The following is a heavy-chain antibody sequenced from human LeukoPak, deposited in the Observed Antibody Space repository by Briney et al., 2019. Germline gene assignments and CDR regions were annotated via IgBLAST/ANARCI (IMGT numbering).Heavy chain of an antibody. CDR1: GYTFTGYY. D-gene: IGHD3-22*01. CDR2: IIPILGIA. J-gene: IGHJ4*02. V-gene: IGHV1-69*02. CDR3: ASIYDSRNYYFDY. Sequence: GASVKVSCKASGYTFTGYYMHWVRQAPGQGLEWMGRIIPILGIANYAQKFQGRVTITADKSTSTAYMELSSLRSEDTAVYYCASIYDSRNYYFDYWGQGTLVTVSS.